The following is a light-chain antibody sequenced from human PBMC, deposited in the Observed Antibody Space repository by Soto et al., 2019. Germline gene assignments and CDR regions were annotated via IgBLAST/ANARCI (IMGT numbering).Light chain of an antibody. CDR1: QSVSRY. CDR3: QQRNNWPLT. V-gene: IGKV3-11*01. CDR2: DAS. Sequence: EIELTQSPATLSLSPGERATLSCRASQSVSRYLAWYQQRPGQAPRLLIYDASNRATGIPARFSGGWSETDFTLTISSLEPEDSAVYYCQQRNNWPLTFGQGTKLEIK. J-gene: IGKJ2*01.